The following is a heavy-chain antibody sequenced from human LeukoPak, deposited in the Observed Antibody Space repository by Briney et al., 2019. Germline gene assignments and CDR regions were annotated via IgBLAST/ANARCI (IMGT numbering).Heavy chain of an antibody. CDR2: INPNSGGT. CDR3: ARVVDYYDNHFDY. Sequence: RASVKVSCKASGYTFTGYYIHWVRQVPGQGLEWMGWINPNSGGTKYAQKFQGRVSMTRDTSISTVYMGLSRLTSDDTAVYYCARVVDYYDNHFDYWGQGTLVTVSS. J-gene: IGHJ4*02. D-gene: IGHD3-22*01. CDR1: GYTFTGYY. V-gene: IGHV1-2*02.